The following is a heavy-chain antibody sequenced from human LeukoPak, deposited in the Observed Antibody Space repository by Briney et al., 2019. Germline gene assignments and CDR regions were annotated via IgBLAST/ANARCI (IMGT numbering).Heavy chain of an antibody. CDR3: ARGRGYSSSWYRAFDI. D-gene: IGHD6-13*01. Sequence: SETLSLTCTVSGYSISSGYYWGWIRQPPGKGLEWIGSIYHSGSTNYNPSLKSRVTISVDTSKNQFSLKLSSVTAADTAVYYCARGRGYSSSWYRAFDIWGQGTMVTVSS. CDR1: GYSISSGYY. J-gene: IGHJ3*02. V-gene: IGHV4-38-2*02. CDR2: IYHSGST.